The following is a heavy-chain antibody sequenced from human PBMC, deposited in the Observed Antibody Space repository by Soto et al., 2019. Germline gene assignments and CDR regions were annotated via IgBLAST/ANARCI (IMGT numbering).Heavy chain of an antibody. Sequence: EVKLVESGGGLVQPGGSLTLSCAASGLSVSNNFMKWVRQAPGKGLEWVSLIFSGGDTRYADFVRGRFTISRDNSKNTVYLQMNSLRAEDAAVYYCARDGGPHRTNGVWGQGTLVTVSS. CDR1: GLSVSNNF. V-gene: IGHV3-66*01. CDR3: ARDGGPHRTNGV. CDR2: IFSGGDT. J-gene: IGHJ3*01. D-gene: IGHD2-8*01.